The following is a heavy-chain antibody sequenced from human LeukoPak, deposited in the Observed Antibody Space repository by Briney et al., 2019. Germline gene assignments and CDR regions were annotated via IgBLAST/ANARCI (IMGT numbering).Heavy chain of an antibody. D-gene: IGHD3-3*02. J-gene: IGHJ4*02. CDR1: GFTFNSYA. V-gene: IGHV3-23*01. CDR3: AKGFLARFDY. CDR2: ISGRADGST. Sequence: PGGSLRLSCAASGFTFNSYAMNWVRQAPGKGLEWVSAISGRADGSTYYADSVKGRFTISRDNSRNTLSLHINSLRVDDTAVYYCAKGFLARFDYWGQGTLVTVSS.